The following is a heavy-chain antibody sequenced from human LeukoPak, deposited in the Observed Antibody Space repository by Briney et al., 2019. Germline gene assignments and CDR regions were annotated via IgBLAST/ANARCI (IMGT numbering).Heavy chain of an antibody. CDR2: IIPIFGTA. CDR1: GGTFSSYA. CDR3: AREKTYYYDSSGYLTDYFDY. D-gene: IGHD3-22*01. V-gene: IGHV1-69*13. Sequence: ASVKVSCKASGGTFSSYAISWVRQAPGQGLEWMGGIIPIFGTANYAQKFQGRVTITADESTSTAYMELSSLRSEDTAVYYRAREKTYYYDSSGYLTDYFDYWGQGTLVTVPS. J-gene: IGHJ4*02.